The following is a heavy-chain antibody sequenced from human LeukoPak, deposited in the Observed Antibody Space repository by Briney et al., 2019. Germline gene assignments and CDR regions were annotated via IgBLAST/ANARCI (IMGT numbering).Heavy chain of an antibody. Sequence: GESLKISCEGSDYNFATYWIGWVRQMPGKGLEWMGSIYPGDSDTRYSPSFQGQVTISVDKSISTAYLQWSSLKASDTAMYYCARRYYYDSSGLDAFDIWGQGTMVTVSS. J-gene: IGHJ3*02. D-gene: IGHD3-22*01. V-gene: IGHV5-51*01. CDR1: DYNFATYW. CDR2: IYPGDSDT. CDR3: ARRYYYDSSGLDAFDI.